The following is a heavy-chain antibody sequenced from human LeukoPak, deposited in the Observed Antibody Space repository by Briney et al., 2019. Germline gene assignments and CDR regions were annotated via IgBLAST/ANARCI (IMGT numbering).Heavy chain of an antibody. CDR1: GSTFSSYS. D-gene: IGHD6-13*01. J-gene: IGHJ4*02. V-gene: IGHV3-21*01. Sequence: PGGSLRLSCAASGSTFSSYSMNWVRQAPGKGLEWVSSISSSSSYIYYADSVKGRFTISRDNSKNTLYLQMNSLRAEDTAVYYCAKDLVLAAAGPTLGYWGQGTLVTVSS. CDR3: AKDLVLAAAGPTLGY. CDR2: ISSSSSYI.